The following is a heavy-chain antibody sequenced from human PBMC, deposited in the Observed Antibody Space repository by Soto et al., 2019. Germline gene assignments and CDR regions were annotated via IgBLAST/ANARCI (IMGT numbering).Heavy chain of an antibody. Sequence: LSLTCSVSGASISSYYWTWIRQPPGKGLEWIGYIYYSGSTNYNPSLRSRVTMSVDTSKNQFSLQLSSVTPADTAVYYCAREEVAYYASGSYNWFDPWGQGTPVTVSS. D-gene: IGHD3-10*01. CDR1: GASISSYY. CDR2: IYYSGST. V-gene: IGHV4-59*01. CDR3: AREEVAYYASGSYNWFDP. J-gene: IGHJ5*02.